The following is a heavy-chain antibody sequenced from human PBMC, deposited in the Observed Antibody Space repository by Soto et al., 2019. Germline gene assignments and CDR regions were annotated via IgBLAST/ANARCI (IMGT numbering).Heavy chain of an antibody. V-gene: IGHV3-11*01. J-gene: IGHJ6*03. CDR1: GFTLSDYY. CDR3: ARAVKQWLVGGDYYYYMDV. D-gene: IGHD6-19*01. Sequence: ESGGGLVKPGGSLRLSCEASGFTLSDYYMTWIRQAPGKGLEWISYISSSATIIYYADSVKGRFTISRDNAKTSLYLQMNSLRADDTAVYYCARAVKQWLVGGDYYYYMDVWGKGTTVTVSS. CDR2: ISSSATII.